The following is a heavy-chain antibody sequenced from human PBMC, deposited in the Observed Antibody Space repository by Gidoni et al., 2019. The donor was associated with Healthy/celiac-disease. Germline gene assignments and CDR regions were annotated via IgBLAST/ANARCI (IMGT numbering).Heavy chain of an antibody. CDR3: ARDLPSRYSSRKRTPNWFDP. CDR1: GYSVSSGYY. V-gene: IGHV4-38-2*02. D-gene: IGHD6-13*01. J-gene: IGHJ5*02. Sequence: QVQLPESGPGLAKPSEPLSLLCAVSGYSVSSGYYWCWIRQTPAKELEWIGGIYHSGSAYYNPSLKSRVTISVDTSKNQFSLKLSAVTAADTAVYYCARDLPSRYSSRKRTPNWFDPWGQGTLVTVSS. CDR2: IYHSGSA.